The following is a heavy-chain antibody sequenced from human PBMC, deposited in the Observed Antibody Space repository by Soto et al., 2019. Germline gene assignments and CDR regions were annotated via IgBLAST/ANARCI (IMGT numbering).Heavy chain of an antibody. Sequence: QVQLQQWGAGLLKPSETLSLTCAVYGGSFSGYYGSWIRQPPGKGREWIGEINHSGSTNYNPSLNSRVPISVDTSKNQFSLKLRSVAAADTAVYYCGSGRSGSVSWFDPWGQGTLVTVSS. CDR1: GGSFSGYY. V-gene: IGHV4-34*01. CDR2: INHSGST. J-gene: IGHJ5*02. D-gene: IGHD3-16*02. CDR3: GSGRSGSVSWFDP.